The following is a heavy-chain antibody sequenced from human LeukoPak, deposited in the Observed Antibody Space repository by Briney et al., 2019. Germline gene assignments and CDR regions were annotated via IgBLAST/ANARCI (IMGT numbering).Heavy chain of an antibody. V-gene: IGHV3-23*01. D-gene: IGHD1-26*01. CDR1: GFTFNNYD. CDR2: ITGSGGRT. J-gene: IGHJ4*02. CDR3: AKEYTGTFSPFPSYFDN. Sequence: GGSLRLSCAASGFTFNNYDMHWVRQAPGKGLEWVSAITGSGGRTYYADSVKGRFTISRDNSKNTLYLQMNSLRAEDTAIYYCAKEYTGTFSPFPSYFDNWGQGTLVTVSS.